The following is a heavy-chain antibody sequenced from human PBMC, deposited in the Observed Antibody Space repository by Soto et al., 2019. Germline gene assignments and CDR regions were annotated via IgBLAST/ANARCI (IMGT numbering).Heavy chain of an antibody. CDR3: AIWIPSIGYSSSWLRGWFDP. J-gene: IGHJ5*02. CDR1: GYTFTSYY. D-gene: IGHD6-13*01. CDR2: INPSGGST. V-gene: IGHV1-46*01. Sequence: ASVKVSCKASGYTFTSYYMHWVRQAPGQGLEWMGIINPSGGSTSYAQKFQGRVTMTRDTSTSTVYMELSSLRSEDTAVYYCAIWIPSIGYSSSWLRGWFDPWGQGTLVTVSS.